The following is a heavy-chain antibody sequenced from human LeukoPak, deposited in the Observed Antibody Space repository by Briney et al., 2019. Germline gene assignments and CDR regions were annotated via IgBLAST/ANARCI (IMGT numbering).Heavy chain of an antibody. CDR1: GFXFSNYG. D-gene: IGHD1-1*01. J-gene: IGHJ4*02. CDR2: ISKDGSKK. V-gene: IGHV3-30*03. CDR3: ATAGTGSYPR. Sequence: PGRSLRLSCGVSGFXFSNYGIVWARQAPGKGLEWVALISKDGSKKHYADSVKGRFTVSRDNSKHTLYLQMDSLSAEDTAVYYCATAGTGSYPRWGQGTLVTVSS.